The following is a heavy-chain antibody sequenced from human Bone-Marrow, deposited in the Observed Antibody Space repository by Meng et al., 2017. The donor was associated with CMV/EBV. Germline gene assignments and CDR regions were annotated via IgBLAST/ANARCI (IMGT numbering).Heavy chain of an antibody. V-gene: IGHV3-20*04. CDR3: ARVGYDYVWGSYRPFDP. CDR2: INWNGGST. J-gene: IGHJ5*02. CDR1: GFTFDDYG. D-gene: IGHD3-16*02. Sequence: GESLKISCAASGFTFDDYGMSWVRQAPGKGLEWVSGINWNGGSTGYADSVKGRFTISRDNAKNSLYLQMNSLRAEDTALYYCARVGYDYVWGSYRPFDPWGQGHRVT.